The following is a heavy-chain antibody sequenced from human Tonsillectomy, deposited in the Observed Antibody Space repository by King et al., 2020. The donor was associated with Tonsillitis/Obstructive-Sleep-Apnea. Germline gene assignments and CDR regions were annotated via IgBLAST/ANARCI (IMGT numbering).Heavy chain of an antibody. Sequence: VQLVESGGGLVQPGGSLRLSCAASGFTFSRYAMSWVRQAPGKGLEWVSALSGSDAGTYYAGSVKGRFTISRDNSKNTLYLQMSSMRAEDTAVYYCAKGSAGHCSGTKCYELVHWGQGTLVTVSS. V-gene: IGHV3-23*04. CDR2: LSGSDAGT. D-gene: IGHD2-2*01. CDR1: GFTFSRYA. CDR3: AKGSAGHCSGTKCYELVH. J-gene: IGHJ4*02.